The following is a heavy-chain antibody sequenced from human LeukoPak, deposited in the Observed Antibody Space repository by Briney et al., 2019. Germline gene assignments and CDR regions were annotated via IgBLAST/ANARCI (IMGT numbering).Heavy chain of an antibody. Sequence: PGGSLRLSCAASGFTFSSYSMSWVRQAPGKGLEWVSSISGSGGRIDYADSVKGRFTISRDNSKSTLSLQMNSLTAEDTAVYYCAKNPRLEGWIYVDSWGQGILVTVSS. CDR3: AKNPRLEGWIYVDS. D-gene: IGHD1-1*01. CDR2: ISGSGGRI. CDR1: GFTFSSYS. J-gene: IGHJ4*02. V-gene: IGHV3-23*01.